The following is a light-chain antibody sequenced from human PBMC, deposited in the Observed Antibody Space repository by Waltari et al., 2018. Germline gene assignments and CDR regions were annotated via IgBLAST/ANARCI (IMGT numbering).Light chain of an antibody. CDR3: QQVKSYPLT. J-gene: IGKJ4*01. CDR2: GAS. Sequence: DIQLTQSQSFLSASVGQRITITCRASQAISSYLAWYQQKPGRAPKVLISGASSLQSGVTSRCSGSGSGTEFNLTISSLQPEDSATYYCQQVKSYPLTFGGGTKVEIK. V-gene: IGKV1-9*01. CDR1: QAISSY.